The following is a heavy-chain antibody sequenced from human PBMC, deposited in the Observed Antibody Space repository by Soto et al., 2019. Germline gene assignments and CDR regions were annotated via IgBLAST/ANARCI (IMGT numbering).Heavy chain of an antibody. Sequence: QVQLVESGGGVVQPGRSLRLSCAASGFTFSSYGMHWVRQAPGKGLEWVAVISYDGSNKYNADSVKGRFTISRDNSKNTLYLQMNSLRAEDTAVYYCAKDIAVADYDYYGTDVWGQGTTVTVSS. V-gene: IGHV3-30*18. CDR1: GFTFSSYG. J-gene: IGHJ6*02. D-gene: IGHD6-19*01. CDR3: AKDIAVADYDYYGTDV. CDR2: ISYDGSNK.